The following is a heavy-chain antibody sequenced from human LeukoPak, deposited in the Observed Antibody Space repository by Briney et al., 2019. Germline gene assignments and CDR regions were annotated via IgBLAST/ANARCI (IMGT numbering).Heavy chain of an antibody. D-gene: IGHD3-10*01. CDR1: GYTFTSYD. Sequence: ASVKVSCKASGYTFTSYDINWVRQATGQGLEWMGWMDPNSGNTGYAQKFQGRVTMTRNTSISTAYMELSSLRSDDTAVYYCARFSPLLWFGERQDDAFDIWGQGTMVTVSS. CDR3: ARFSPLLWFGERQDDAFDI. V-gene: IGHV1-8*01. CDR2: MDPNSGNT. J-gene: IGHJ3*02.